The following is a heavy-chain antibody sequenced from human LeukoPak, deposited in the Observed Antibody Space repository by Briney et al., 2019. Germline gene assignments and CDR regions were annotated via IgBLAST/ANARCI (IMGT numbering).Heavy chain of an antibody. J-gene: IGHJ3*01. CDR3: VVVVEPPDSDGFDV. V-gene: IGHV3-74*01. CDR2: INVDGSIT. Sequence: GGSLRLSCAASGFTFSSYAMSWVRQAPGKGLVWVSLINVDGSITTYADSVKGRFTISRDNARNTVSLQMNSLTIEDTAVYYCVVVVEPPDSDGFDVWGQGTMITVSS. D-gene: IGHD1-14*01. CDR1: GFTFSSYA.